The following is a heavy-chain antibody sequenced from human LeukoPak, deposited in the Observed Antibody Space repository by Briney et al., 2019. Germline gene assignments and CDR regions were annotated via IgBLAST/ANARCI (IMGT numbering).Heavy chain of an antibody. CDR1: GGSISSYY. D-gene: IGHD2-15*01. V-gene: IGHV4-59*08. J-gene: IGHJ2*01. Sequence: SETLSLTCSVSGGSISSYYWGWIRQPPGKGLECIGYIYYSGSTNYNPSLKSRVTISVDTSKNHFSLSLSSVTAADTAVYYCARRVRAYCSGGSCYDDWYFDLWGRGTLVTVSS. CDR3: ARRVRAYCSGGSCYDDWYFDL. CDR2: IYYSGST.